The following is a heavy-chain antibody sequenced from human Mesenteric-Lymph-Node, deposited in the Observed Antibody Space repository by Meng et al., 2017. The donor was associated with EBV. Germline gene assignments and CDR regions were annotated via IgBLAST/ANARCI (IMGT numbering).Heavy chain of an antibody. Sequence: QVQLQQWGAGLLKPSETLSLTCAVYGESFRGFDWSWVRQAPGKGLEWIGEMNNGGTSNYNPSLESRVTISVDPSKNQFSLNLRSVTAADTAVYYCARVKPSIWFGELFYYFDYWGPGILVTVSS. CDR2: MNNGGTS. D-gene: IGHD3-10*01. CDR3: ARVKPSIWFGELFYYFDY. J-gene: IGHJ4*02. V-gene: IGHV4-34*01. CDR1: GESFRGFD.